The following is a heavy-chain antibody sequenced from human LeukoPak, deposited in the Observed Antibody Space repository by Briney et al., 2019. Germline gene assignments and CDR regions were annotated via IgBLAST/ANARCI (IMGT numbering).Heavy chain of an antibody. Sequence: GGSLRLSCVTSRFSLSDYNMYWVRHAPGGGLEWVSSITSTSRDKSYADSVRGRFTISRDNAKNSLFLQMDTLGAEDTAVYYWARDLSNYFLRYIDFWGQGTLVTVSS. J-gene: IGHJ4*02. CDR1: RFSLSDYN. CDR3: ARDLSNYFLRYIDF. CDR2: ITSTSRDK. V-gene: IGHV3-21*01. D-gene: IGHD4-11*01.